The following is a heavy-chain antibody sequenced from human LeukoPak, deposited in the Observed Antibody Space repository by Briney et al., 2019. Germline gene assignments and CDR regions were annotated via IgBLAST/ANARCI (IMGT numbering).Heavy chain of an antibody. V-gene: IGHV1-69*13. Sequence: SVKVSCKASGGTFSSYAISWVRQAPGQGLEWMGGIIPIFGTANYAQKFQGRVTITADESTSTAYMELSSLRSEDTAVYYCATGRVSGSYEAYWGQGTLVTVSS. CDR1: GGTFSSYA. CDR2: IIPIFGTA. J-gene: IGHJ4*02. CDR3: ATGRVSGSYEAY. D-gene: IGHD1-26*01.